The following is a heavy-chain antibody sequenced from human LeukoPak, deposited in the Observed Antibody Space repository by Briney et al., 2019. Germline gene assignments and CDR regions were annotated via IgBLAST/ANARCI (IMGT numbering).Heavy chain of an antibody. J-gene: IGHJ2*01. CDR1: GFTFSSYA. Sequence: GGSLRLSCAASGFTFSSYAMHWVRQAPGKGLEWVAVISYDGSNKYYADSVKGRFTISRDNSKNTLYLQMNSLRAEDTAVYYCATCSGGSCYHVYWYFDLWGRGTLVTVSS. D-gene: IGHD2-15*01. CDR3: ATCSGGSCYHVYWYFDL. V-gene: IGHV3-30-3*01. CDR2: ISYDGSNK.